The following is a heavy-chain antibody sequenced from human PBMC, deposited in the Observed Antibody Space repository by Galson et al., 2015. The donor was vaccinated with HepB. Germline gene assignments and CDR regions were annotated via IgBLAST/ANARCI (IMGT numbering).Heavy chain of an antibody. CDR1: GFTFGDYA. V-gene: IGHV3-49*03. J-gene: IGHJ2*01. CDR2: IRSKAYGGTT. Sequence: SLRLSCAASGFTFGDYAMSWFRQAPGKGLEWVGFIRSKAYGGTTEYAASVKGRFTISRDDSKSIAYLQMNSLKTEDTAVYYCTRDWSPSWELWYFDPWGRGTLVTVSS. D-gene: IGHD1-7*01. CDR3: TRDWSPSWELWYFDP.